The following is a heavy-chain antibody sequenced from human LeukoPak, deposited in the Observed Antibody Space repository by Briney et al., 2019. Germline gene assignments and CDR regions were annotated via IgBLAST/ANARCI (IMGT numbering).Heavy chain of an antibody. CDR1: GGSVSSDSYY. CDR3: ARPQFLWGNAMDV. D-gene: IGHD7-27*01. V-gene: IGHV4-61*01. CDR2: IYYSGST. Sequence: SETLSLTCTVSGGSVSSDSYYWSWIRQPPGKGLEWIGYIYYSGSTSYNPSLQSRVTISMDSSRNQFSLKLSSVTAADTAVYYCARPQFLWGNAMDVWGQGTTVTVSS. J-gene: IGHJ6*02.